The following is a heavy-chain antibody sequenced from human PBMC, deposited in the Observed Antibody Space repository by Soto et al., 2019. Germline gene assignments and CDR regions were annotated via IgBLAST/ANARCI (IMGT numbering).Heavy chain of an antibody. CDR3: ARDQEDSSGWYEYYYYDYGMDV. CDR1: GYTFTSYG. CDR2: ISAYSGNT. J-gene: IGHJ6*02. V-gene: IGHV1-18*01. Sequence: QPQLVQSGAEVKQPGASVKVSCKASGYTFTSYGISWVRQAPGQGLEWMGWISAYSGNTNHGQNLQGRVTMTTDASTDAAYMELRSLRFDDTAVYYCARDQEDSSGWYEYYYYDYGMDVWGQGTTVTVSS. D-gene: IGHD6-19*01.